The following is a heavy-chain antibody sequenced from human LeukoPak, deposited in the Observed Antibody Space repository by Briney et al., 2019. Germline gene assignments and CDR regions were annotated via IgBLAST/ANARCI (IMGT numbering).Heavy chain of an antibody. CDR2: IDHSGST. Sequence: SETLSLTCAVSGYSITSVYYWGWIRRPPGKGLEWIGTIDHSGSTYYNPFLKSRVSLSVDTSKNHFSLNLRSVTAADTAFYYCARNGGYGKFDYWGQGTLVTVSS. J-gene: IGHJ4*02. V-gene: IGHV4-38-2*01. CDR1: GYSITSVYY. CDR3: ARNGGYGKFDY. D-gene: IGHD1-26*01.